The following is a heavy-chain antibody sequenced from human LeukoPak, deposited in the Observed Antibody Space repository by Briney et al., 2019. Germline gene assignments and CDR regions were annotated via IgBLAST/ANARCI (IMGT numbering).Heavy chain of an antibody. CDR1: GGSFSGYY. CDR3: ARDGYDSSGSVGYDY. V-gene: IGHV4-34*01. J-gene: IGHJ4*02. Sequence: SETLSLTCAVYGGSFSGYYWSWIRQPPGKGLEWIGEINHSGSTNYNPSLKSRVTISVDTSKNQFSLKLSSVTAADTAVYYCARDGYDSSGSVGYDYWGQGTLVTVSS. CDR2: INHSGST. D-gene: IGHD3-22*01.